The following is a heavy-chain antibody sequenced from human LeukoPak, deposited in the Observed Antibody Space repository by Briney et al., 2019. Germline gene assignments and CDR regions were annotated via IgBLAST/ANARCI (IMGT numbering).Heavy chain of an antibody. CDR3: ARAPLWFGDFGFDP. J-gene: IGHJ5*02. V-gene: IGHV1-2*02. D-gene: IGHD3-10*01. CDR1: GYTFTGYY. CDR2: INPNSGGT. Sequence: ASVKVSCKASGYTFTGYYMHWVRQAPGQGLEWMGWINPNSGGTNYAQKFQGRVTMTRDTSISTAYMELSRLRSDDTAVYYCARAPLWFGDFGFDPWGQGTLVTVSS.